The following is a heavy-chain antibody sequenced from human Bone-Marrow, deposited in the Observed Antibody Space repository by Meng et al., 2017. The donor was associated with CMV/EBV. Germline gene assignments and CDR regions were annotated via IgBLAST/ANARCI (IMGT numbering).Heavy chain of an antibody. CDR3: ARSYGYYYYGMDV. V-gene: IGHV4-34*01. CDR1: GGSFSGYY. CDR2: INHSGST. J-gene: IGHJ6*02. D-gene: IGHD3-10*01. Sequence: SENLSLTCAVYGGSFSGYYWSWIRQPPGKGLEWIGEINHSGSTNYNPSLKSRVTISVDTSKNQFSLDLTSVTAADTAVYYCARSYGYYYYGMDVWGQGTAVTVSS.